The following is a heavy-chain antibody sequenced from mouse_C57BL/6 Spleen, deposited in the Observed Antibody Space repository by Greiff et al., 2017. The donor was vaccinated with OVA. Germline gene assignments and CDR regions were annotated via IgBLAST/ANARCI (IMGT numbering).Heavy chain of an antibody. V-gene: IGHV1-81*01. CDR1: GYTFTSYG. D-gene: IGHD2-3*01. J-gene: IGHJ4*01. Sequence: VKLQQSGAELARPGASVKLSCKASGYTFTSYGISWVKQRTGQGLEWIGEIYPRSGNTYYNEKFKGKATLTADKSSSTAYMELRSLTSEDSAVYFCARADGRYAMDYWGQGTSVTVSS. CDR3: ARADGRYAMDY. CDR2: IYPRSGNT.